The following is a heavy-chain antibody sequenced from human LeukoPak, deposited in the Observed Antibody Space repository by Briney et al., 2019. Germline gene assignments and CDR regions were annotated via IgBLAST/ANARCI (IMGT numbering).Heavy chain of an antibody. J-gene: IGHJ3*02. CDR3: ARDRAYYDFWSGSKDAFDI. CDR2: IIPIFGTA. Sequence: SVKVSCKASGGTFSSYAISWVRQAPGQGLEWMGRIIPIFGTANYAQKFQGRVTVTADESTSTAYMELSSLRSEDTAVYYCARDRAYYDFWSGSKDAFDIWGQGTMVTVSS. V-gene: IGHV1-69*13. CDR1: GGTFSSYA. D-gene: IGHD3-3*01.